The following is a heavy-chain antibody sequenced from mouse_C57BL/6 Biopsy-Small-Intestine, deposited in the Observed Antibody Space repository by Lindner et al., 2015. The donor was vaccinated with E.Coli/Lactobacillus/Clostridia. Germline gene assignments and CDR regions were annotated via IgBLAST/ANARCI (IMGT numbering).Heavy chain of an antibody. CDR1: GFTFSSSG. Sequence: VQLQESGGGLVKPGGSLKLSCAASGFTFSSSGMSWVRQTPDKRLEWVATISSGGRYTSYPDSVKGRFTISRDNAKNTLYLQMSSLKSEDTAMYYCARQDYDYDGWFAYWGQGTLVTVSA. V-gene: IGHV5-6*01. D-gene: IGHD2-4*01. CDR3: ARQDYDYDGWFAY. CDR2: ISSGGRYT. J-gene: IGHJ3*01.